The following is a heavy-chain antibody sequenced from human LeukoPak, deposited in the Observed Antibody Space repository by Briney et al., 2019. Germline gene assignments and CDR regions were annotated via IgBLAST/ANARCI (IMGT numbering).Heavy chain of an antibody. CDR2: IYYSGST. V-gene: IGHV4-59*01. CDR1: GGSISSYY. Sequence: SETLSLTCTVSGGSISSYYWSWIRQPPGKGREWIGYIYYSGSTNYNPSLKSRVTISVDTSKNQFSLKLSPVTAADTAVYYCERGGGLKYYYDSSGYYPFDDWGKGTLVTVSS. J-gene: IGHJ4*02. D-gene: IGHD3-22*01. CDR3: ERGGGLKYYYDSSGYYPFDD.